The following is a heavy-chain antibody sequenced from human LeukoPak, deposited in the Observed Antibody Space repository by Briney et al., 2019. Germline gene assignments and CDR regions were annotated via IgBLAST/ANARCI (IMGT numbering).Heavy chain of an antibody. CDR2: IYSGGST. D-gene: IGHD3-22*01. V-gene: IGHV3-53*01. Sequence: GGSLRLSCAASGFTVSSNYMSWVRQAPGKGLEWVSVIYSGGSTYYADSVKGRFTISRDNSKNTLYLQMNSLRAEDTAVYYCAKGQYYYDSSGDDYWGQGTLVTVSS. CDR3: AKGQYYYDSSGDDY. CDR1: GFTVSSNY. J-gene: IGHJ4*02.